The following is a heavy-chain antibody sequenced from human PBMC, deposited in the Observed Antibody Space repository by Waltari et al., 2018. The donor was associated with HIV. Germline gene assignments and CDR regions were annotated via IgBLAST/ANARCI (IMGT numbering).Heavy chain of an antibody. Sequence: EVQLVESGGGLVQPGGSLRLSCAASGFTFSSYWMSWVRQATGKGLEWVANIKQDGSEKDYVDSGKGRFTISRDNAKNSLYLQMNSLRAEDTAVYYCGRRNQLADYWYFDLWGRGTLVTVSS. CDR3: GRRNQLADYWYFDL. V-gene: IGHV3-7*01. CDR1: GFTFSSYW. J-gene: IGHJ2*01. D-gene: IGHD6-6*01. CDR2: IKQDGSEK.